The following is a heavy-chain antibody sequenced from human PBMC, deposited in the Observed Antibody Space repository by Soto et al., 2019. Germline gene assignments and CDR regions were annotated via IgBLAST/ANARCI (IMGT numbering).Heavy chain of an antibody. D-gene: IGHD3-16*01. CDR2: ISGSGGST. CDR1: GFTFSSYA. Sequence: GGSLRLSCAASGFTFSSYAMSWVRQAPGKGLEWVSAISGSGGSTYYADSVKGPFTTSRDNSKNTLYLQMNSLRAEDTAVYYCAKDLFMSLRWIHFGGMDVWGQGTTVTVSS. J-gene: IGHJ6*02. CDR3: AKDLFMSLRWIHFGGMDV. V-gene: IGHV3-23*01.